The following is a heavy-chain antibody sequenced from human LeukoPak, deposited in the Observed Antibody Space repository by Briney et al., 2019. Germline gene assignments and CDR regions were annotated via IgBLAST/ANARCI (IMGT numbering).Heavy chain of an antibody. Sequence: SQTLSLTCAISGDRVSSNNAAWNWIRQSPSRGLEWLGRTYYKFTWYNDYAVPVRGRITINPDTSKNQFSLKLNSVTPEDTAVYYCARSGPPEYSSAFDYWGQGSLVAVSS. CDR1: GDRVSSNNAA. CDR2: TYYKFTWYN. D-gene: IGHD6-19*01. V-gene: IGHV6-1*01. J-gene: IGHJ4*02. CDR3: ARSGPPEYSSAFDY.